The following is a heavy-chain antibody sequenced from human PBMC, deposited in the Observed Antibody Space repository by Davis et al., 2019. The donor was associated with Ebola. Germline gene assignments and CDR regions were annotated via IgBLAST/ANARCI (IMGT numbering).Heavy chain of an antibody. D-gene: IGHD6-6*01. CDR1: GFTFSSYA. Sequence: GESLKLSCAASGFTFSSYAMHWVRQAPGKGLEWVAVISYDGSNKYYADSVKGRFTISRDNSKNTLYVQMNSLRAEDTAVYYCARVVPTSSSVGMDYWGQGTLVTVSS. CDR2: ISYDGSNK. CDR3: ARVVPTSSSVGMDY. V-gene: IGHV3-30-3*01. J-gene: IGHJ4*02.